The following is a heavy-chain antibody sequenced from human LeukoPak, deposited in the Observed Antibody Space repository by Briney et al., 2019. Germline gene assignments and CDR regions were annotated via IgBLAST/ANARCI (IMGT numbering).Heavy chain of an antibody. D-gene: IGHD6-19*01. CDR1: GFTFSSYE. Sequence: GGSLRLSCAASGFTFSSYEMNWVRQAPGKGLEWVSAISGSGGSTYYADSVKGRFTISRDNSKNTLYLQMNSLRAEDTAVYYCAKGQIAVAGMFGHWFDPWGQGTLVTVSS. J-gene: IGHJ5*02. CDR3: AKGQIAVAGMFGHWFDP. V-gene: IGHV3-23*01. CDR2: ISGSGGST.